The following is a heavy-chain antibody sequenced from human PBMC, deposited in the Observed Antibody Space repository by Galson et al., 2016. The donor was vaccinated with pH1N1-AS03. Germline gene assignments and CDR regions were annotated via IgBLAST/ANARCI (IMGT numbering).Heavy chain of an antibody. D-gene: IGHD3-16*01. CDR3: TQGEGGGPGDD. CDR1: AFPLRNYA. Sequence: SLRLSCAASAFPLRNYALRWVRQAPGKGLEWVSTLGSGGDTHYADSVKGRFTISRDKSKNTMYLQMNSLRAEDTAIYYCTQGEGGGPGDDWGQGTLVTVSS. J-gene: IGHJ4*02. CDR2: LGSGGDT. V-gene: IGHV3-23*01.